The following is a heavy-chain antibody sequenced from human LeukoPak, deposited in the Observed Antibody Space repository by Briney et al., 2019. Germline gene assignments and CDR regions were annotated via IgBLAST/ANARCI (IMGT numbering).Heavy chain of an antibody. Sequence: SETLSLTCTVSGDSISSYYWSWIRQPPGKGLEWIGYIYYSGSTNYNPSLKSRVTISVDTSKNQFSPKLSSVTAADTAVYYCARAYGDYSEIDYWGQGTLVTVSS. CDR3: ARAYGDYSEIDY. J-gene: IGHJ4*02. V-gene: IGHV4-59*08. CDR2: IYYSGST. CDR1: GDSISSYY. D-gene: IGHD4-17*01.